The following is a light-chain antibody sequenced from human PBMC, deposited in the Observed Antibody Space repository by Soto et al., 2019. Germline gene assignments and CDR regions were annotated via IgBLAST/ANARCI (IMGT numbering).Light chain of an antibody. Sequence: DIQMTQSPSSLSASVGDRVTITCQASQDISNYLNWYQQKPGKAPKLLLYDASNLETGVPSRFSGTGSATDFPCTIRRLQPEDIATYYCQQYHNLPITFGGGTKVDIK. V-gene: IGKV1-33*01. CDR3: QQYHNLPIT. J-gene: IGKJ4*01. CDR2: DAS. CDR1: QDISNY.